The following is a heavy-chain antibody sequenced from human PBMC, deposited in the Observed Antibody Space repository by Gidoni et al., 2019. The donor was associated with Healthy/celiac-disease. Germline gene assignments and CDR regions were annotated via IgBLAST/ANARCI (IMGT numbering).Heavy chain of an antibody. J-gene: IGHJ6*02. Sequence: QVQLVQSGAEVKKPGASVKVSCKASGYTFTGYYLPWVRQAPGQGLEWMGWINPNSGGTNYAQKFQGRVTMTRDTSISTAYMELSRLRSDDTAVYYCARIVINYDFWSGYYTNYYYYGMDVWGQGTTVTVSS. CDR3: ARIVINYDFWSGYYTNYYYYGMDV. CDR1: GYTFTGYY. V-gene: IGHV1-2*02. D-gene: IGHD3-3*01. CDR2: INPNSGGT.